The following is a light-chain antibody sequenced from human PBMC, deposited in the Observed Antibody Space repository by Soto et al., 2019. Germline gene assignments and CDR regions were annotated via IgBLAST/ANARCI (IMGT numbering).Light chain of an antibody. CDR1: QSLVHGDGKTY. Sequence: EIVLTQTPLSSPVPLGQPASISCSSSQSLVHGDGKTYLNWLHQRPGQPPRLLIYEISNRFSGVPDRFSGSGAGTDFTLKISRVQGDDVGISFCMQASQLPWTFGQGTKVEI. CDR3: MQASQLPWT. J-gene: IGKJ1*01. CDR2: EIS. V-gene: IGKV2-24*01.